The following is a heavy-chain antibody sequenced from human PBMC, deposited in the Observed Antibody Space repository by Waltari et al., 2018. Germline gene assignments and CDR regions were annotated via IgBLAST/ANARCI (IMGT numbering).Heavy chain of an antibody. J-gene: IGHJ5*02. Sequence: EVQLVESGGGLVKPGRSLRLSCAASGFTFSSYTMNWVRQSPGNVLEVVSSISSSSTYISYADSVKGRFTISRDDAENSLYLQMDSLRAEDTAVYYCTRDLYGSGGDWFDPWGQGTLVTVSS. CDR2: ISSSSTYI. D-gene: IGHD3-10*01. CDR3: TRDLYGSGGDWFDP. CDR1: GFTFSSYT. V-gene: IGHV3-21*01.